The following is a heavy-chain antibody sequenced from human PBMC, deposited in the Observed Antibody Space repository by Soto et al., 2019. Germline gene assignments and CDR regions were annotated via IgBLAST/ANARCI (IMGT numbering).Heavy chain of an antibody. V-gene: IGHV4-4*02. Sequence: SETQSLTCAVSGGSISTSNWWSWVRQPPGKGLEWIGEVYRTGSTNYNPSLESRLTISVDKSKNQFSLKLTSVTAADTAVYYCARARATIAAAAIFDCWGQGTLVTVSS. J-gene: IGHJ4*02. CDR2: VYRTGST. CDR3: ARARATIAAAAIFDC. D-gene: IGHD6-13*01. CDR1: GGSISTSNW.